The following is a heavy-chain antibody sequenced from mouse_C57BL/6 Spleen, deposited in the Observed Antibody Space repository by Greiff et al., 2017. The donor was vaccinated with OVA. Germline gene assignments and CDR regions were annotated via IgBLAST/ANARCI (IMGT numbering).Heavy chain of an antibody. V-gene: IGHV1-61*01. D-gene: IGHD2-13*01. CDR2: IYPSDSET. CDR1: GYTFTSYW. Sequence: QVQLQQPGAELVRPGSSVKLSCKASGYTFTSYWMDWVKQRPGQGLEWIGNIYPSDSETHYNQKFKDKATLTVDKSSSTAYMQLSSLTSEDSAVYYCARGERRYYFDYWGQGTTLTVSS. CDR3: ARGERRYYFDY. J-gene: IGHJ2*01.